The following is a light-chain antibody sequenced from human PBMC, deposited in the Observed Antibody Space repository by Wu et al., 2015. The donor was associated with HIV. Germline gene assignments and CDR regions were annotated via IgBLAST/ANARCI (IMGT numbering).Light chain of an antibody. CDR2: GAS. CDR1: QNINSDY. Sequence: ETVLTQSPGNLSLSPGERATLSCRASQNINSDYLAWYQQKPGQAPRLLIYGASSRATGIPDRFSGSGSGTDFTLTISRLEPEDFAVYYCQQYNNWPPSTFGQGTKVDIK. V-gene: IGKV3-20*01. J-gene: IGKJ1*01. CDR3: QQYNNWPPST.